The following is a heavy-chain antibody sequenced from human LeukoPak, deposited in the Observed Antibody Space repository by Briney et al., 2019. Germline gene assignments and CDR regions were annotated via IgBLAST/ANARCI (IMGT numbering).Heavy chain of an antibody. CDR1: GGSISSGGYS. J-gene: IGHJ4*02. V-gene: IGHV4-30-2*01. CDR3: ARGSSSNSWYFDY. D-gene: IGHD6-13*01. Sequence: SQTLSLTCAVSGGSISSGGYSWSWIRQPPGKGLEWIGYIYHSGSTYYNPSLKSRVTISVDRSRNQFSLHLNSVTPEDTAVYYCARGSSSNSWYFDYWGQGTLVTVSS. CDR2: IYHSGST.